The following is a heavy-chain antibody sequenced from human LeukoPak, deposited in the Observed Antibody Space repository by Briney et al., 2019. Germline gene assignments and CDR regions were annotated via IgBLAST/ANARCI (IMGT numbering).Heavy chain of an antibody. CDR3: ARDVDYANPRHDY. V-gene: IGHV3-7*01. D-gene: IGHD4/OR15-4a*01. Sequence: GGSLRLSCAASGFTFSSYEMNWVRQAPGKGLEWVASINLDGSQKYYVDSLKGRFTISRDNAKNSLYLLMDSLRVEDTAVYYCARDVDYANPRHDYWGQGTLVTVSS. J-gene: IGHJ4*02. CDR1: GFTFSSYE. CDR2: INLDGSQK.